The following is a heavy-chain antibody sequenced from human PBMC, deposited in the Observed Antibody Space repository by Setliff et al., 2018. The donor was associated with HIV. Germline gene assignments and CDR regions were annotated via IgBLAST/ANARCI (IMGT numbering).Heavy chain of an antibody. CDR2: IFSSGST. CDR3: ARGLSSGWYGYWYFDL. D-gene: IGHD6-19*01. Sequence: SETLSLTCTVSGGSISSYYWSWIRQPAGKGLEWIGRIFSSGSTSYNSSLKSRVTMSVDTSKNQFSLKLSSVTAADTAVYYCARGLSSGWYGYWYFDLWGRGTLVTVSS. CDR1: GGSISSYY. J-gene: IGHJ2*01. V-gene: IGHV4-4*07.